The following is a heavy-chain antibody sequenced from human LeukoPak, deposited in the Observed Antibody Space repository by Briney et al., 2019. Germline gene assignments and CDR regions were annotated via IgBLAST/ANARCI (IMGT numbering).Heavy chain of an antibody. J-gene: IGHJ4*02. CDR3: ARDRPGKEQWLVY. D-gene: IGHD6-19*01. V-gene: IGHV1-18*04. CDR2: ISAYNGNK. Sequence: ASVKVYCKASSYTFTSYGISWVRQAPGQGLEWMGWISAYNGNKKYAQKIQGRVTMHPDTYTSAAYVELRSLRSDDTAVYYCARDRPGKEQWLVYWGQGTLVTVSS. CDR1: SYTFTSYG.